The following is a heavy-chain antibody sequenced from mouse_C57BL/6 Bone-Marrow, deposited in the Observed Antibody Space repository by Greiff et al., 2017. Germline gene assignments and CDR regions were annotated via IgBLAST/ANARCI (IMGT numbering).Heavy chain of an antibody. D-gene: IGHD1-1*01. CDR1: GYTFTSYW. J-gene: IGHJ3*01. V-gene: IGHV1-5*01. CDR2: IYPGNSDT. Sequence: VHVKQSGTVLARPGASVKMSCKTSGYTFTSYWMHWVKQRPGQGLEWIGAIYPGNSDTSYNQKFKGKAKLTAVTSASTAYMELSSLTNEDSAVYYCTRVYGSSSAWFAYWGQGTLVTVSA. CDR3: TRVYGSSSAWFAY.